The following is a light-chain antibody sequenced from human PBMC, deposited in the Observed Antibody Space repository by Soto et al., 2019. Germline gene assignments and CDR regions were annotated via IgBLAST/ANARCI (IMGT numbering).Light chain of an antibody. CDR3: SSYTSATTWV. CDR1: STRVGGYDH. V-gene: IGLV2-14*01. J-gene: IGLJ3*02. CDR2: EVS. Sequence: QSVLTQPASVSESPGQSITISCIGTSTRVGGYDHVSWYQQHPGKAPKVIISEVSNRPSGVSTRFSGSKSGNTASLTISGLQTEDEADYYCSSYTSATTWVFGGGTKLTVL.